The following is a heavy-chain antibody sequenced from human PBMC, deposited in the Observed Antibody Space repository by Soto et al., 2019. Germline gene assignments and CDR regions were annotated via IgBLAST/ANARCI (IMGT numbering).Heavy chain of an antibody. CDR3: ARQTGYYGSGSRYFDY. CDR1: GGTLSSSSYY. J-gene: IGHJ4*02. V-gene: IGHV4-39*01. CDR2: IYYSGTT. D-gene: IGHD3-10*01. Sequence: PSETLSLTCTVAGGTLSSSSYYWGWIRQPPGKGLEWIGSIYYSGTTYYNPSLKSRVTISEDTSKNQFSLKLSSVTAADTAVYYCARQTGYYGSGSRYFDYWGQGTLVTVSS.